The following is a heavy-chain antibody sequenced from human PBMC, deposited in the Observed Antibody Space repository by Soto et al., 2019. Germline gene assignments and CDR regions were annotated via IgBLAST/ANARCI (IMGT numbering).Heavy chain of an antibody. CDR3: ARPGGGGRLLPSLGFDY. CDR1: GGSSSSSSYY. Sequence: PSETLCLTCPVSGGSSSSSSYYWGWIRQPPGKGLEWIGSIYYSGITNYTPSLDGRVTMSVDASTNRVSLKLSSGTAADTAVSYCARPGGGGRLLPSLGFDYWDQGPLVTVS. J-gene: IGHJ4*02. V-gene: IGHV4-39*07. D-gene: IGHD3-22*01. CDR2: IYYSGIT.